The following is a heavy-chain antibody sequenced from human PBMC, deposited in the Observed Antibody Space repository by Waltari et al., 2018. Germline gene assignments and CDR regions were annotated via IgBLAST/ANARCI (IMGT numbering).Heavy chain of an antibody. V-gene: IGHV4-39*01. CDR1: GGSIRSSSYY. CDR2: IYYSGST. D-gene: IGHD3-16*02. J-gene: IGHJ4*02. CDR3: ARHPLYDYVWGSFRSPFGY. Sequence: QLQLQESGPGLVKPSETLSLPCTVSGGSIRSSSYYWGWIRQPPGKGLEWIGSIYYSGSTYYNPSLKSRVTISVDTSKNQFSLKLSSVTAADTAVYYCARHPLYDYVWGSFRSPFGYWGQGTLVTVSS.